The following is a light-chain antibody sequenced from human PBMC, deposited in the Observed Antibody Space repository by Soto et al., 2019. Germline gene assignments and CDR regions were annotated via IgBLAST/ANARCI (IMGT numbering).Light chain of an antibody. V-gene: IGLV2-23*02. J-gene: IGLJ3*02. CDR2: EVS. CDR1: SSDVGSYNL. CDR3: CSYAGSSTSV. Sequence: QSALTQPASVSGSPGQSITISCTGTSSDVGSYNLVSWYQQHPGKAPKLMIYEVSKRPSGVSNRFSGSKSGNTASLTLSGLQAEDEADYYCCSYAGSSTSVFGGGTKLTVL.